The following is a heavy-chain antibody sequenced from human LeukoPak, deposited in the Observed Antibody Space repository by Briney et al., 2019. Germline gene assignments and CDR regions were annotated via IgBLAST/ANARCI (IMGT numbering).Heavy chain of an antibody. CDR2: ISWNSGSI. V-gene: IGHV3-9*03. CDR1: GFTFDDYA. J-gene: IGHJ4*02. CDR3: AKDKYDILTGYSDY. D-gene: IGHD3-9*01. Sequence: GRSLRLSCAASGFTFDDYAMHWVRQAPGKGLEWVSGISWNSGSIGYADSVKGRFTISRDNAKNSLYLQMNSLRAEDMALYYCAKDKYDILTGYSDYWGQGTLVTVSS.